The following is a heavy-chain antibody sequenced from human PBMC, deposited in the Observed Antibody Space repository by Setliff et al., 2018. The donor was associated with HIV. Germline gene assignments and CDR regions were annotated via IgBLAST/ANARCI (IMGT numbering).Heavy chain of an antibody. CDR1: RGSINSGGSY. CDR3: AGGTIVAPGGYFYYMDV. CDR2: IYYSGNT. D-gene: IGHD6-6*01. V-gene: IGHV4-31*03. Sequence: SETLSLTCTVSRGSINSGGSYWSWIRQHPGKGLEWIGYIYYSGNTYYNPSLKSRVTISVDTSKNQFSLRLSSVTAADTSVYYCAGGTIVAPGGYFYYMDVWGKGATVTVSS. J-gene: IGHJ6*03.